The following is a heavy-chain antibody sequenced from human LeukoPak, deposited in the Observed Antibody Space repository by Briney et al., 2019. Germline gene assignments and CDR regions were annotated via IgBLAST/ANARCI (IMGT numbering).Heavy chain of an antibody. CDR1: GGSISTSGYY. CDR2: INYSGSA. D-gene: IGHD2-15*01. V-gene: IGHV4-39*07. Sequence: PSETLSLTCTVSGGSISTSGYYWGWIRQPPGKGLEWIGSINYSGSAYYDPSLKSRVTISVDTSKNHFSLKLSSVTAADTAVYYCARDCPAYCNGGSCYYYYYMDVWGKGTTVTVSS. J-gene: IGHJ6*03. CDR3: ARDCPAYCNGGSCYYYYYMDV.